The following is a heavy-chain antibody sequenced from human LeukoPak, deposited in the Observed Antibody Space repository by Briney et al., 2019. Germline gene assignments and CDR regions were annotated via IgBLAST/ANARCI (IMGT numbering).Heavy chain of an antibody. V-gene: IGHV3-7*04. CDR1: GFTFSNYW. J-gene: IGHJ5*02. CDR2: IKQDGSEK. D-gene: IGHD6-19*01. Sequence: QPGGSLRLSCAASGFTFSNYWMSWVRQAPGKGLEWVASIKQDGSEKYYVDSVKGRFTISRDNAKNSLYLQINSLRAEDTAVYYCARDRSSGWYLTPGFDPWGQGTLVTVPS. CDR3: ARDRSSGWYLTPGFDP.